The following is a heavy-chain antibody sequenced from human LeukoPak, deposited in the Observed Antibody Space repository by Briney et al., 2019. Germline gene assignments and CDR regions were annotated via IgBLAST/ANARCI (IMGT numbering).Heavy chain of an antibody. J-gene: IGHJ4*02. Sequence: SETLSLTYTVSGGSISSGGYYWSWIRQHPGKGLEWIGYIYYSGRTYYNPSLKSRVTISVDSSKNQFSLKLSSVTAADTAVYYCASARIRGVIYFDYWGQGTLVTVSS. CDR1: GGSISSGGYY. CDR3: ASARIRGVIYFDY. CDR2: IYYSGRT. D-gene: IGHD3-10*01. V-gene: IGHV4-31*03.